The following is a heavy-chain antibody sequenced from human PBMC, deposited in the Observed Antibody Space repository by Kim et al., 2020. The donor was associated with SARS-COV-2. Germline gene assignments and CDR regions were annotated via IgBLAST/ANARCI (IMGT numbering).Heavy chain of an antibody. CDR2: IKSDGSEK. CDR3: ARYLHGAASYYSPGFEY. CDR1: GFTFSNYW. Sequence: GGSLRLSCAASGFTFSNYWMSWVRQAPGKGPEWVANIKSDGSEKHYVDSVKGRFTISRDNAKNSLDLQMDSPRAEDTAVYYCARYLHGAASYYSPGFEYWGQGTLVTVSS. V-gene: IGHV3-7*01. D-gene: IGHD3-10*01. J-gene: IGHJ4*02.